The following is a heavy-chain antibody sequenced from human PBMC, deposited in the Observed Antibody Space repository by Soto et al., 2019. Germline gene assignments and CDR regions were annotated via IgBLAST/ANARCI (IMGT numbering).Heavy chain of an antibody. D-gene: IGHD3-10*01. CDR2: INDDGSTT. V-gene: IGHV3-74*01. CDR1: EFTFSNYW. CDR3: TRGGLRAYWFDP. Sequence: EVQLVESGGGLVQPGGSLRLSCAASEFTFSNYWMHWVRQAPGKGLVWVSRINDDGSTTNYADSVKGRFAISRDNAKSTVFLQMTGLSAEDTAVDYCTRGGLRAYWFDPWGQGTLVTVSA. J-gene: IGHJ5*02.